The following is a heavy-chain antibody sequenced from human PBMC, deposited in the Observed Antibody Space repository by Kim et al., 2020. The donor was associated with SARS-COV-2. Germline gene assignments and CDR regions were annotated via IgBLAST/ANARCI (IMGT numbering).Heavy chain of an antibody. Sequence: STIYYADAVKGRFTITRDNTKNSRYLQMNSLRAEDTAVYYCARDSPYCGYWGQGTLVTVSS. CDR3: ARDSPYCGY. V-gene: IGHV3-48*03. D-gene: IGHD2-21*01. J-gene: IGHJ4*02. CDR2: STI.